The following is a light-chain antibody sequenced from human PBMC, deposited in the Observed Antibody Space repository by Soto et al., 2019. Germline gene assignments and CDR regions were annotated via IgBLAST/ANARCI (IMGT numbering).Light chain of an antibody. CDR3: QQGNSFPRT. CDR1: QDISIW. V-gene: IGKV1-12*01. CDR2: ATS. J-gene: IGKJ1*01. Sequence: DIQMTQSPSSVSASVGDRVTITCRASQDISIWLAWYQQKPGKAPNLLMYATSRLQSGVPSRFSGSGSGTDFTLTITSLQPEDVAIYYCQQGNSFPRTFGQGTKVEIK.